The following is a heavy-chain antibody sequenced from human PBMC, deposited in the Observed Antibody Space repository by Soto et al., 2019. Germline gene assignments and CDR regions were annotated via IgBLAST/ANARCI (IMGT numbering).Heavy chain of an antibody. J-gene: IGHJ6*02. CDR1: GFTFSSYA. V-gene: IGHV3-23*01. CDR2: ISGSGGST. CDR3: AKESSSGWYYYYYGMDV. D-gene: IGHD6-25*01. Sequence: GSLRLSCAASGFTFSSYAMSWVRQAPGKGLEWVSAISGSGGSTYYADSVKGRFTISRDNSKNTLYLQMNSLRAEDTAVYYCAKESSSGWYYYYYGMDVWGQGTTVTVSS.